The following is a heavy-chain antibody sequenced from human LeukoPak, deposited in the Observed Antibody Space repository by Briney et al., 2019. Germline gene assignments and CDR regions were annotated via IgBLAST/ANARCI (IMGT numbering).Heavy chain of an antibody. CDR2: IILIFGIA. Sequence: SVKVSCKASGGTFSSYAISWVRQAPGQGLEWMGRIILIFGIANYEQKFQGRGTITAHKSTSTAYMELSSLRSEDTAVYYCATAPDYSDSSGYWYYFDYWGQGTLVTVSS. CDR3: ATAPDYSDSSGYWYYFDY. CDR1: GGTFSSYA. D-gene: IGHD3-22*01. V-gene: IGHV1-69*04. J-gene: IGHJ4*02.